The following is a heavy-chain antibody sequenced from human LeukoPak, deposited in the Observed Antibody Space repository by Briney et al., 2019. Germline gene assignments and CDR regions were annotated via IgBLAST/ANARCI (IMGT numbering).Heavy chain of an antibody. Sequence: GESLKISCKGSGYSFTSYWIGWVRQMPGKGLEWMGIIYPGDSDTRYSPSFQGQVTISADKSISTAYLQWSSLKASDTTMYYCARRSPEWFGELFGVFDYWGQGTLVTVSS. CDR1: GYSFTSYW. V-gene: IGHV5-51*01. CDR3: ARRSPEWFGELFGVFDY. CDR2: IYPGDSDT. J-gene: IGHJ4*02. D-gene: IGHD3-10*01.